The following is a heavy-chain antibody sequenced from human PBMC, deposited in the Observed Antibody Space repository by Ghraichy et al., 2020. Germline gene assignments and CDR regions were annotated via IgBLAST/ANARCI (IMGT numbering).Heavy chain of an antibody. CDR1: GDSVSSNSAA. J-gene: IGHJ6*03. Sequence: SQTLPLTCAISGDSVSSNSAAWNWIRQSPSRGLEWLGRTYYRSKWYNDYAVSVKSRITINPDTSKNQFSLQLNSVTPEDTAVYYCARDHVGTGDRFYYYYMDVWGKGTTVTVSS. CDR2: TYYRSKWYN. CDR3: ARDHVGTGDRFYYYYMDV. D-gene: IGHD7-27*01. V-gene: IGHV6-1*01.